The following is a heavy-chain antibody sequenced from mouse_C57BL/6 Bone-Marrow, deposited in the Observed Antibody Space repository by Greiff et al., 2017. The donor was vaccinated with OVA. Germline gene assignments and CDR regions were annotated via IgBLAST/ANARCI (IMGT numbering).Heavy chain of an antibody. Sequence: EVMLVESGGGLVQPGGSLKLSCAASGFTFSDYYMYWVRQTPEKRLEWVAYISNGGGSTYYPDTVKGRFTISRDKAKNTLYLQMSRLKSEDTAMYYCAREGYYAMDYWGQGTSVTVSS. CDR1: GFTFSDYY. CDR2: ISNGGGST. J-gene: IGHJ4*01. V-gene: IGHV5-12*01. CDR3: AREGYYAMDY.